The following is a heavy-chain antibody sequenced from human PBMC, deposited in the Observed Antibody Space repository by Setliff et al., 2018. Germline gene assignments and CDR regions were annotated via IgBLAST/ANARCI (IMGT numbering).Heavy chain of an antibody. CDR2: MYYSGST. CDR1: GGSISSYY. D-gene: IGHD6-19*01. J-gene: IGHJ6*03. Sequence: SETLSLTCTVSGGSISSYYWSWIRQPPGKGLEWIGYMYYSGSTNYNPSFKSRVTISVDTSKNQFSLKLSSVTAADTAVYYCARAPPSSGWTPRGYYYYYMDVWGKGTKVTVSS. V-gene: IGHV4-59*01. CDR3: ARAPPSSGWTPRGYYYYYMDV.